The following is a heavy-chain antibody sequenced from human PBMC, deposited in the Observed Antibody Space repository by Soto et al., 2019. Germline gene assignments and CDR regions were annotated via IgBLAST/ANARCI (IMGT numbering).Heavy chain of an antibody. CDR2: ISSSSSTI. J-gene: IGHJ6*02. V-gene: IGHV3-48*02. CDR3: ARDQYSYGRRWYYYYGMDV. Sequence: GGSLRLSCAASGFTFSSYGMHWVRQAPGKGLEWVSYISSSSSTIYYADSVKGRFTISRDNAKNSLYLQMNSLRDEDTAVYYCARDQYSYGRRWYYYYGMDVWGQGTTVTVSS. D-gene: IGHD5-18*01. CDR1: GFTFSSYG.